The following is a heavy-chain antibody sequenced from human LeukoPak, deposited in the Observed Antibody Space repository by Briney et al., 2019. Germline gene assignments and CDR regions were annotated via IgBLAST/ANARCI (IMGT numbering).Heavy chain of an antibody. CDR1: GGSISSYF. D-gene: IGHD2-15*01. CDR3: ARDGRSREGFDP. J-gene: IGHJ5*02. CDR2: IYTSGST. Sequence: SETLSLICPVSGGSISSYFWRWIPPPAGKGLEWIGRIYTSGSTNYNPSLKSRVTMSVDTSKNQFSLKLSSVTAADTAVYYCARDGRSREGFDPWGQGTLVTVSS. V-gene: IGHV4-4*07.